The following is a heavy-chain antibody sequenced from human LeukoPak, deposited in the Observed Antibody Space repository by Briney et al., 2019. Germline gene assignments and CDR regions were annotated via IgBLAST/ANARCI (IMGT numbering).Heavy chain of an antibody. D-gene: IGHD3-3*02. J-gene: IGHJ4*02. CDR1: GFTFSSYS. V-gene: IGHV3-48*02. CDR3: AREGSLAD. CDR2: ISTGSSRI. Sequence: GGSLRLSCAASGFTFSSYSMSWVRQAPGKGLEWISYISTGSSRIYYADSVKGRVTIPRDNAKNSLFLQMNSLRDEDTAVYYCAREGSLADWGQGTLVTVSS.